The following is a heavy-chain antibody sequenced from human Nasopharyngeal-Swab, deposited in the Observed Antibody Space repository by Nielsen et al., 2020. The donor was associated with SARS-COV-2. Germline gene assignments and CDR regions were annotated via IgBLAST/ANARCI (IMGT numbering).Heavy chain of an antibody. Sequence: GESLKISCAASGFTFSDYYMSWIRQAPGKGLEWVSAISGSGGSTYYADSVKGRFTISRDNSKNTLYLQMNSLRAEDTAVYYCAKSSHYGSEYYYYYYMDVWGKGTTVTVSS. CDR3: AKSSHYGSEYYYYYYMDV. CDR1: GFTFSDYY. D-gene: IGHD3-10*01. J-gene: IGHJ6*03. CDR2: ISGSGGST. V-gene: IGHV3-23*01.